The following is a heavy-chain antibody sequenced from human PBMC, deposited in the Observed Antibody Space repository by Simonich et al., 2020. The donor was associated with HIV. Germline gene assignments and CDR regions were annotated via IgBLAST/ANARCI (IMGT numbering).Heavy chain of an antibody. Sequence: EVQLVESGGGLVQAGRSLRLSCAASGFTFDDYAMYWVRQVAGKGLGGVAGISVNSGKLHYADSVKGRFTISRDNAKNSLYLQMNSLTSEDTALYYCAKDRIVGATTYYFDYWGQGTLVTVSS. CDR3: AKDRIVGATTYYFDY. J-gene: IGHJ4*02. CDR2: ISVNSGKL. D-gene: IGHD1-26*01. V-gene: IGHV3-9*01. CDR1: GFTFDDYA.